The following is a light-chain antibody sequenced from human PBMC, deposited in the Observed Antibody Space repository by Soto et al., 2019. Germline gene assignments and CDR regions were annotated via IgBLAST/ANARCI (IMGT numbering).Light chain of an antibody. CDR1: SSDIGAYNY. J-gene: IGLJ1*01. Sequence: QSALTQPASVPGSPGQSITFSCTGTSSDIGAYNYVSWYQHHPGRAHKLMIFDVSIRPSGVSNRFSGSKSGNTASLTISGLQAEDEADYYCCSYTTSNTRVFGTGTKVTVL. V-gene: IGLV2-14*03. CDR2: DVS. CDR3: CSYTTSNTRV.